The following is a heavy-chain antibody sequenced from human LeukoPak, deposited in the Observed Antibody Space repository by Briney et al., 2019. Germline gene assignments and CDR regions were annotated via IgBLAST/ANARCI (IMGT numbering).Heavy chain of an antibody. CDR3: ARDLHSPFYYNTSGPPLD. Sequence: SGGSLRLSCVASGFTFSSYWMYWVRQPPGKGLVWASRINSDGTFINYGDSVKGRFTISRDNAKNTLYLQMNSLRAEDTAVYFCARDLHSPFYYNTSGPPLDWGQGTLVTVSS. CDR1: GFTFSSYW. J-gene: IGHJ4*02. D-gene: IGHD3-22*01. V-gene: IGHV3-74*01. CDR2: INSDGTFI.